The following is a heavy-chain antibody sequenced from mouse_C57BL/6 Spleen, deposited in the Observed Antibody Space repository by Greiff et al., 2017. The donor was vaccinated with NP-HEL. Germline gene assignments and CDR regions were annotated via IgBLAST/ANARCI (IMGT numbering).Heavy chain of an antibody. CDR3: ATGYDYDGFAY. V-gene: IGHV1-19*01. J-gene: IGHJ3*01. CDR2: INPYNGGT. CDR1: GYTFTDYY. Sequence: EVKLMESGPVLVKPGASVKMSCKASGYTFTDYYMNWVKQSHGKSLEWIGVINPYNGGTSYNQKFKGKATLTVDKSSSTAYMELNSLTSEDSAVYYCATGYDYDGFAYWGQGTLVTVSA. D-gene: IGHD2-4*01.